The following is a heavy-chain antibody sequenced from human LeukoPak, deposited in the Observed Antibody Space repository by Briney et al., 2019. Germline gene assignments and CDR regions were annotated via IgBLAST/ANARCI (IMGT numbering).Heavy chain of an antibody. CDR3: ARVGDGIAVAGTYYFDY. CDR1: GGSISSYY. D-gene: IGHD6-19*01. CDR2: IYYSGST. Sequence: PSETLSLTCTVSGGSISSYYWSWIRQPPGKGLEWIGYIYYSGSTNYNPSLKSRVTISVDTSKNQFSLKLSSVTAADTAVYYCARVGDGIAVAGTYYFDYWGQGTLVTVSS. V-gene: IGHV4-59*12. J-gene: IGHJ4*02.